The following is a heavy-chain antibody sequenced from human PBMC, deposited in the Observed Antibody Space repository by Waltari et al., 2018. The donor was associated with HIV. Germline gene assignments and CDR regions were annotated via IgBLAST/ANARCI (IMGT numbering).Heavy chain of an antibody. V-gene: IGHV3-30*18. CDR1: GLTLRSYG. J-gene: IGHJ6*02. D-gene: IGHD4-17*01. CDR3: AKDKDSTVTTIFYYYGMDV. Sequence: QVQLVESGGGVVQPGRSLRLSCAASGLTLRSYGMHWLRQAPGKGLEWVAVISYEGSNKDYADSVKGRFTISRDNSKNKLYLQMSSLRAEDTAVYYCAKDKDSTVTTIFYYYGMDVWGQGTTVTVSS. CDR2: ISYEGSNK.